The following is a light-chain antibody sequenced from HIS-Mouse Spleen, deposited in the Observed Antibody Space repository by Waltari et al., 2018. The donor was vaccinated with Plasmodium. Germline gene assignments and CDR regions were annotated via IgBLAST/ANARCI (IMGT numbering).Light chain of an antibody. CDR2: GAS. V-gene: IGKV3-15*01. CDR1: QSVSSN. J-gene: IGKJ3*01. CDR3: QQYNNWSFT. Sequence: EIEMTHSSATLSVSPGERATLSCRPRQSVSSNLAWYQQKPGHAPRLLIYGASTRATGIPARFSGSGSGTEFTLTISSLQSEDFAVYYCQQYNNWSFTFGPGTKVDIK.